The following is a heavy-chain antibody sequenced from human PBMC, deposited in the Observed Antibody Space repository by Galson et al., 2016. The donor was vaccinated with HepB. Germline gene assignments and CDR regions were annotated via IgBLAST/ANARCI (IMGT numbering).Heavy chain of an antibody. V-gene: IGHV3-13*04. D-gene: IGHD2-2*02. CDR3: VRGLPISTAIV. CDR1: GFTFSWYD. J-gene: IGHJ6*02. Sequence: SLRLSCAGSGFTFSWYDLHWVRQPIGKGLEWVSGIGTAGDTYYLDSVKGRFTISRENAKNSFYLQMDSLRVGDTAVYYGVRGLPISTAIVWGQGTTVTVSS. CDR2: IGTAGDT.